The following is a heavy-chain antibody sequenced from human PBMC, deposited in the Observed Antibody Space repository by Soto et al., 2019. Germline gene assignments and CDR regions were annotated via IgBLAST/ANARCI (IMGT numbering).Heavy chain of an antibody. Sequence: QLQLQESGPGLVKPSETLSLTCTVSGGSISSSSYYWGWIRQPPGKGLEWIGSIYYSGSIYYNPSLKCRVTISVETSKNQFSRKLSSVTGEDTAVYYCARDAFGSGSDFDYWGQGTLVTVSS. J-gene: IGHJ4*02. CDR2: IYYSGSI. CDR3: ARDAFGSGSDFDY. CDR1: GGSISSSSYY. V-gene: IGHV4-39*01. D-gene: IGHD3-10*01.